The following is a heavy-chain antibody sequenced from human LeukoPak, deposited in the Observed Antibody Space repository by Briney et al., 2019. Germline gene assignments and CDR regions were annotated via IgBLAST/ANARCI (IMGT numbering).Heavy chain of an antibody. V-gene: IGHV4-59*01. J-gene: IGHJ6*02. CDR2: IYYSGST. CDR3: ARGRQDYDILPGYYYYGMDV. Sequence: SETLSLTCTVSGGSISRYYGSWIRQPPGEGLECIGYIYYSGSTNYNPSLKSRVTISVDTSKNQFSLKLSSVTAADTAVYYCARGRQDYDILPGYYYYGMDVWGQGTTVTVSS. D-gene: IGHD3-9*01. CDR1: GGSISRYY.